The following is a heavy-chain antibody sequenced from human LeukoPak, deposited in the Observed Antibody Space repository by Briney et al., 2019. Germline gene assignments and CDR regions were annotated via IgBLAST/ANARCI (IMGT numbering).Heavy chain of an antibody. CDR3: AHYAEVDWLLTLDY. CDR1: GFTFSSYA. V-gene: IGHV3-23*01. D-gene: IGHD3/OR15-3a*01. CDR2: ISGSGGTT. J-gene: IGHJ4*02. Sequence: SGGSLRLSCAASGFTFSSYAMGWVRQAPGKGLEWVSAISGSGGTTYYAGSVKGRFTISRDNSKNTLYLQMNSLRAEDTAVYYCAHYAEVDWLLTLDYWGQGTLVTVSS.